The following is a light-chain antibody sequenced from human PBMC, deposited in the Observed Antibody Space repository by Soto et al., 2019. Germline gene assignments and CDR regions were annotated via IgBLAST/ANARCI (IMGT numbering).Light chain of an antibody. CDR3: QKYDRAPLT. V-gene: IGKV1-27*01. CDR2: GAS. CDR1: QGISNY. Sequence: DIQMTQSPSSLSSSLGDRVTITCRASQGISNYLAWYQQKPGRLPKLLLFGASTLHSGVPARFSGSGSGTLFTLTINGLLPEDVATYYCQKYDRAPLTFGPGTKVDIK. J-gene: IGKJ3*01.